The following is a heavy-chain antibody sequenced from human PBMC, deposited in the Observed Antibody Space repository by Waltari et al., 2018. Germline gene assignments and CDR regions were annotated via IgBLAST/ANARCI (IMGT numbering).Heavy chain of an antibody. J-gene: IGHJ6*02. CDR3: ARSATTVVTTTNHYYYYGMDV. Sequence: QVQLQESGPGLVTPSATLSLTCTVSGGSIRSYYWSWIRQPPGKGLEWIGYIYYSGSTNYNPSLKSRVTISVDTSKNQFSLKLSSVTAADTAVYYCARSATTVVTTTNHYYYYGMDVWGQGTTVTVSS. D-gene: IGHD4-17*01. CDR1: GGSIRSYY. CDR2: IYYSGST. V-gene: IGHV4-59*01.